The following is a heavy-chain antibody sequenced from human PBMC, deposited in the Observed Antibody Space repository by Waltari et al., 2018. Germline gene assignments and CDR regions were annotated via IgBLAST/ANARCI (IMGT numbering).Heavy chain of an antibody. Sequence: QVQLQQWGAGLLKPSETLSLTCAVYGGSFSGYYWSWIRQPPGKGLEWIGEIKHSGSTSANPSRKSRVTISVDTSKNQFSLKLSSVTAADTAVYYCAQKTYGDPPAEDWFDPWGQGTLVTVSS. D-gene: IGHD4-17*01. V-gene: IGHV4-34*01. CDR3: AQKTYGDPPAEDWFDP. CDR2: IKHSGST. CDR1: GGSFSGYY. J-gene: IGHJ5*02.